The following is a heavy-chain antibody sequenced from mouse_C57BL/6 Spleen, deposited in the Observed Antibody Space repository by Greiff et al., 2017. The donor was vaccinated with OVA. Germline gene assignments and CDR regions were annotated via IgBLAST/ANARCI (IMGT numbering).Heavy chain of an antibody. CDR1: GFTFSSYA. CDR3: ARDAYYGSPLYFDY. V-gene: IGHV5-4*01. D-gene: IGHD1-1*01. Sequence: VQLQQSGGGLVKPGGSLKLSCAASGFTFSSYAMSWVRQTPEKRLEWVATISDGGSYTYYPDNVKGRFTISRDNAKNNLYLQMSHLKSEDTAMYYCARDAYYGSPLYFDYWGQGTTLTVSS. J-gene: IGHJ2*01. CDR2: ISDGGSYT.